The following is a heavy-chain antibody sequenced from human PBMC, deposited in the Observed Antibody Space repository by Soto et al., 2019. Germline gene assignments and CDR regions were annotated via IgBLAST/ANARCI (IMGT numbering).Heavy chain of an antibody. J-gene: IGHJ4*02. Sequence: EVHLVESGGGLVQPGRSLRLSCAASGFTCDDYAMHWVRQAPGKGLVWVSGISWNSDSTGYADSVKGRFTISRDNAKNSLFLQMNSLRAEDTALYFCAKDTYIIVGGTHIDFWGRGTLVSVSS. CDR3: AKDTYIIVGGTHIDF. CDR1: GFTCDDYA. CDR2: ISWNSDST. V-gene: IGHV3-9*01. D-gene: IGHD1-26*01.